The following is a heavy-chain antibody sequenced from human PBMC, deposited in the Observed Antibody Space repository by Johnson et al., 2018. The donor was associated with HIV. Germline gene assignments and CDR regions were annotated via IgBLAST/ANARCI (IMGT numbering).Heavy chain of an antibody. CDR2: IWYDGSNK. D-gene: IGHD1-14*01. CDR1: GFTFSSYG. J-gene: IGHJ3*02. CDR3: AKGGSLTQDAPFDI. Sequence: QVQLVESGGGVVQPGRSLRLSCAASGFTFSSYGMHWVRQAPGKGLEWSAVIWYDGSNKYYADPVQGRFTISRDNSKNTLYLPMNSLRAEATAVYYCAKGGSLTQDAPFDIWGQGTMVTVSS. V-gene: IGHV3-33*06.